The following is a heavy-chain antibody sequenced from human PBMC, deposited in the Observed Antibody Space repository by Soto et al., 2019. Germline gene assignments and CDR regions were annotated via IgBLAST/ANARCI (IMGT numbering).Heavy chain of an antibody. J-gene: IGHJ4*02. CDR1: GFTFSSYA. CDR3: AKARVQLLFDY. D-gene: IGHD5-18*01. CDR2: ISDSGGRI. Sequence: EVQLLESGGGLVQPGGSLRLSCAASGFTFSSYAMSWVRQAPGKGLEWVSAISDSGGRIYYADSVKGRFTISRDNSKNPLYLQVNRPRAEDTAVYYCAKARVQLLFDYWGQGTLVTVSS. V-gene: IGHV3-23*01.